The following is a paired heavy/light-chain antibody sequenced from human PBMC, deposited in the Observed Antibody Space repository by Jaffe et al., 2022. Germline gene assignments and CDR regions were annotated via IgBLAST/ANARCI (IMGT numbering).Light chain of an antibody. V-gene: IGLV1-40*01. CDR3: QSYDSSLSAEV. CDR2: GNS. CDR1: SSNIGAGYD. J-gene: IGLJ2*01. Sequence: QSVLTQPPSVSGAPGQRVTISCTGSSSNIGAGYDVHWYQQLPGTAPKLLIYGNSNRPSGVPDRFSGSKSGTSASLAITGLQAEDEADYYCQSYDSSLSAEVFGGGTKLTVL.
Heavy chain of an antibody. CDR2: IYHSGST. D-gene: IGHD2-2*01. Sequence: QLQLQESGSGLVKPSQTLSLTCAVSGGSISSGGYSWSWIRQPPGKGLEWIGYIYHSGSTYYNPSLKSRVTISVDRSKNQFSLKLSSVTAADTAVYYCARGLGYCSSTSCQVSPPLDYWGQGTLVTVSS. V-gene: IGHV4-30-2*01. CDR1: GGSISSGGYS. CDR3: ARGLGYCSSTSCQVSPPLDY. J-gene: IGHJ4*02.